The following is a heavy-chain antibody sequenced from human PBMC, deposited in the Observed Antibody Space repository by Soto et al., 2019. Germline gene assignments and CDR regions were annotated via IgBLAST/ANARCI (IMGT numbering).Heavy chain of an antibody. D-gene: IGHD1-1*01. Sequence: SVKVSCKTSGYTFADYYMHWVRHTPGQGLEWMGWLNPNSGGPISAQRFQGRVTMTRDTSVSTAYLELSRLRSDDGAVYYCARGGTTSLDYWGQGAQVT. J-gene: IGHJ4*02. CDR2: LNPNSGGP. CDR3: ARGGTTSLDY. CDR1: GYTFADYY. V-gene: IGHV1-2*02.